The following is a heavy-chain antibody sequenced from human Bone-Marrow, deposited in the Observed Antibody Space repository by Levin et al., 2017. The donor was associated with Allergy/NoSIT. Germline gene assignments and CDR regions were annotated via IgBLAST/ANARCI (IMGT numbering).Heavy chain of an antibody. CDR1: GFTFSSYG. V-gene: IGHV3-30*18. J-gene: IGHJ3*02. Sequence: GGSLRLSCAASGFTFSSYGMHWVRQAPGKGLEWVAVISYDGSNKYYADSVKGRFTISRDNSKNTLYLQMNSLRAEDTAVYYCAKDRDFELLWFRDGYAFDIWGQGTMVTVSS. D-gene: IGHD3-10*01. CDR2: ISYDGSNK. CDR3: AKDRDFELLWFRDGYAFDI.